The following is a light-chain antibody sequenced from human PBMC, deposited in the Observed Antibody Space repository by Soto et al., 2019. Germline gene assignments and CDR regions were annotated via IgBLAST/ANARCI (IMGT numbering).Light chain of an antibody. CDR2: ASS. Sequence: DIQMTQSPSSLSASVGDRVTITCRASQPISKNLNWYQQRPGKPPNLLIYASSSVQSGVPPRFSGVGSATEFTLTITNLQHEDFATYYCQQTDSTPITFGQGTRLEIK. V-gene: IGKV1-39*01. CDR1: QPISKN. CDR3: QQTDSTPIT. J-gene: IGKJ5*01.